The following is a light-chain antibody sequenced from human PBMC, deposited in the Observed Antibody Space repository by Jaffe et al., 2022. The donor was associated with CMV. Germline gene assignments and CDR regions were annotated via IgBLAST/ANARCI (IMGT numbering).Light chain of an antibody. Sequence: QSALTQPASVSGSPGQSITISCTGTSSDVGGYSRVSWYQQHPGKGPQLILYYVSHRPSGVSNRFSGSKSGNTASLTISGLQAEDEADYYCSSIAGSGNPHVFGTGTKVTVL. CDR1: SSDVGGYSR. J-gene: IGLJ1*01. V-gene: IGLV2-14*03. CDR3: SSIAGSGNPHV. CDR2: YVS.